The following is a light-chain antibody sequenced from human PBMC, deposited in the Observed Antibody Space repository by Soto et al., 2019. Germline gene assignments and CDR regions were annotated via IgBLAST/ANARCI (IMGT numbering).Light chain of an antibody. Sequence: QSALTQPASVSGSPGQSITISCTGTSSDIGTYKYVSWFQHHPGKAPKLLIYGNTNRPSGVPDRFSGSKSGTSASLAITGLQAEDEADYYCQSYDTSLSGSVVFGGGTKVTVL. CDR1: SSDIGTYKY. CDR2: GNT. V-gene: IGLV2-14*03. CDR3: QSYDTSLSGSVV. J-gene: IGLJ2*01.